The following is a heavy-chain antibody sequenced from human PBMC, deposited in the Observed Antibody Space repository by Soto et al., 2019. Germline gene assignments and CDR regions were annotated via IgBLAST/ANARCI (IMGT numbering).Heavy chain of an antibody. CDR1: GGSISSRSFY. V-gene: IGHV4-39*01. CDR3: ASGSSYWRHTTCYEDDFDY. J-gene: IGHJ4*02. D-gene: IGHD2-2*01. CDR2: IDYSGST. Sequence: QLQLQQSAPGLVKPSETLSLTCTASGGSISSRSFYWGWIRQPPGMGLGWLGSIDYSGSTDYDPSLESRLRISVDTSKNQFSLGLSSVTAADTGVYYCASGSSYWRHTTCYEDDFDYWGQGILVTVSS.